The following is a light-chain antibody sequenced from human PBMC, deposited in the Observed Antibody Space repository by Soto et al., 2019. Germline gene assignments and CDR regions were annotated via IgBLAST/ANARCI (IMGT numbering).Light chain of an antibody. Sequence: EIVMTQSPATLSVSPGERASLSCRASQIVSSKLAWFQQKPGQAPRLLRYGAFIRATVIPARFSGSGSGTDFTLTIGSLQPDDFATYYCQQYTSYPWTFGQGTKVDIK. CDR2: GAF. CDR3: QQYTSYPWT. CDR1: QIVSSK. J-gene: IGKJ1*01. V-gene: IGKV3-15*01.